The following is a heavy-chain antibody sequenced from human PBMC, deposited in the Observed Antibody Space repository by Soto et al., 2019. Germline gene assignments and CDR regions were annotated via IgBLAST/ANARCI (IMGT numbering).Heavy chain of an antibody. CDR3: ARERPDGARLDP. CDR1: GASISSNTYY. V-gene: IGHV4-39*07. J-gene: IGHJ5*02. Sequence: SETLSLTCTVSGASISSNTYYWAWIRRPPGKGLECIGSIYYDGSTHYNPSLKSRVTISVDTSKNQFSLKLSSVTAADTAVYYCARERPDGARLDPWGQGTLVTVSS. D-gene: IGHD6-6*01. CDR2: IYYDGST.